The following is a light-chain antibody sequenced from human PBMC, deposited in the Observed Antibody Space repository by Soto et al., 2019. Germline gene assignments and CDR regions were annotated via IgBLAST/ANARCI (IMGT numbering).Light chain of an antibody. J-gene: IGLJ2*01. CDR2: EVR. V-gene: IGLV2-8*01. Sequence: QSALTQPPSASGSPGQSVTISCTGTSSDVGGYNYVPWYQQHPGKAPTLLIYEVRNRPSGVPDRFSGSKSGNTASLTVSGLQAEDEADYYCSSFAGSNNWVVFGGGTKLTVL. CDR1: SSDVGGYNY. CDR3: SSFAGSNNWVV.